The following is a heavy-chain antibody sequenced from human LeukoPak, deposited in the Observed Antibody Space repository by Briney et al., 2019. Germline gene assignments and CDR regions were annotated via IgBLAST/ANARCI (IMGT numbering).Heavy chain of an antibody. V-gene: IGHV3-23*01. Sequence: PGGSLRLSCSASGFPFSSYAMSWVRQAPGKGLEWVSAISGSGGSTYYADSVKGRFTISRDNSKNTLYLQMNSLRAEDTAVYYCAKPAGYCSGGSCLDAFDIWGQGTMVTVSS. D-gene: IGHD2-15*01. J-gene: IGHJ3*02. CDR3: AKPAGYCSGGSCLDAFDI. CDR1: GFPFSSYA. CDR2: ISGSGGST.